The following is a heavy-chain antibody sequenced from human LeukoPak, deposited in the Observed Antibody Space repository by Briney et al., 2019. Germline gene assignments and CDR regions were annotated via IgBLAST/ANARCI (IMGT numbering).Heavy chain of an antibody. D-gene: IGHD2-2*01. V-gene: IGHV3-30*12. Sequence: GGSLRLSCAASGFTFSSYGMHWVRQAPGKGLEWVAFIQYDEYDIFYADSVKGRFTVSRDNAKNSLYLQMNSLRAEDTAVYYCARQVVPAAITFDYWGQGTLVTVSS. J-gene: IGHJ4*02. CDR1: GFTFSSYG. CDR2: IQYDEYDI. CDR3: ARQVVPAAITFDY.